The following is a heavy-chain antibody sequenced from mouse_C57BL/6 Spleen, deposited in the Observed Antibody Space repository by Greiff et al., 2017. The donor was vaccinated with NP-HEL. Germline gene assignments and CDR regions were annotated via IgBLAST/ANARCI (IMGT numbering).Heavy chain of an antibody. CDR1: GFSFTNYG. Sequence: QVTLKESGPGLVAPSQSLSITCTVSGFSFTNYGVDWVRQPPGKGLEWLGVIWGGGSTNYNSALMSRLSISKDNSKSQVFLKMNSLQTDDTAMYYCAKHDYGSSLAYWGQGTLVTVSA. D-gene: IGHD1-1*01. V-gene: IGHV2-9*01. CDR2: IWGGGST. J-gene: IGHJ3*01. CDR3: AKHDYGSSLAY.